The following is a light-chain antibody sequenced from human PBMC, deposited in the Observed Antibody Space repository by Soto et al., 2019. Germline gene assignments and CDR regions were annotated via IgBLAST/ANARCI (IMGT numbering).Light chain of an antibody. CDR2: DAS. CDR3: QQRSNWPFT. V-gene: IGKV3D-20*02. Sequence: EIVLTQSPGTLSLSPGERATLSCRASQSVSSSYLAWYQQKPGQAPRLLIYDASNRATGIPARFSGSGSGTDFTLTISSLEPEDFAVYYCQQRSNWPFTFGGGTKVDIK. J-gene: IGKJ4*01. CDR1: QSVSSSY.